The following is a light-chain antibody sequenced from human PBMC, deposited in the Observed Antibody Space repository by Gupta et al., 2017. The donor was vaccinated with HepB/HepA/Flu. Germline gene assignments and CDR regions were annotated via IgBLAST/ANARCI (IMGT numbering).Light chain of an antibody. J-gene: IGLJ3*02. CDR1: SNDVGSFNL. CDR3: CSDAGSGTWV. V-gene: IGLV2-23*02. CDR2: EVT. Sequence: QSALTQPASVSGSPGQSITISCTGTSNDVGSFNLVSWYQQHPGKAPKLMIYEVTKWPSGVSNRFSGSKSGNTASLTISGLQAEDEADYYCCSDAGSGTWVFGGGTKLTVL.